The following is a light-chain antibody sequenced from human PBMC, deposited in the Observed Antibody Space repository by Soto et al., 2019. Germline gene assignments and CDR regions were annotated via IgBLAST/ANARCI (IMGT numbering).Light chain of an antibody. Sequence: QSALTQPASVSDSPGQSITISCTGTSSDVGGYNHVSWYQQHPGKAPKLLIYSNNQRPSGVPDRFSGSKSGTSASLAISGLQSEDEADYYCAAWDDSLNGVVFGGGTKLTVL. CDR1: SSDVGGYNH. J-gene: IGLJ2*01. CDR3: AAWDDSLNGVV. V-gene: IGLV1-44*01. CDR2: SNN.